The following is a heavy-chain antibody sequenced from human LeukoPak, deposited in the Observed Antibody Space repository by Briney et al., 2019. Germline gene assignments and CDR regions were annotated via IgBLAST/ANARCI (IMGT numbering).Heavy chain of an antibody. V-gene: IGHV3-7*01. J-gene: IGHJ3*02. D-gene: IGHD2-2*01. Sequence: GGSLRLSCEASGFTFSTSWMTWVRQAPGKGLEWVANIKQDGSEEYYVDSVKGRFSISRDNAKNSLYLQMNNLRVEDTAVYYCAREGPFDCSSTSCIEVGAFDIWGQGTMVTVSS. CDR2: IKQDGSEE. CDR3: AREGPFDCSSTSCIEVGAFDI. CDR1: GFTFSTSW.